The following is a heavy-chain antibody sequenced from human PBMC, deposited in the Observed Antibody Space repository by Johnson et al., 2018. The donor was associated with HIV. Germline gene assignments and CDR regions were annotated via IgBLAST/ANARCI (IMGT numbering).Heavy chain of an antibody. CDR3: ARASYYYGSADI. D-gene: IGHD3-10*01. Sequence: MLLVESRGVLVQPGGSLRLSCAAPRFTVSSNEMSWVRQGPERGLAWVSYISGSGTNIYYADSVKGRFTISRDNAKKSLFLQMNSLSAEDTAVYYCARASYYYGSADIWGQGTMVTVSS. CDR2: ISGSGTNI. CDR1: RFTVSSNE. J-gene: IGHJ3*02. V-gene: IGHV3-48*03.